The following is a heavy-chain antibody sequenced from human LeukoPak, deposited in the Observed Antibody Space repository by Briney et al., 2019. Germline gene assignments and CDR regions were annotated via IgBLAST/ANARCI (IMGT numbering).Heavy chain of an antibody. J-gene: IGHJ3*02. CDR1: GYSISSGYY. CDR2: IYHSGST. V-gene: IGHV4-38-2*02. D-gene: IGHD2-2*01. CDR3: ARGYCSSTSCYQDDAFDI. Sequence: SETLSLTCTVSGYSISSGYYWGWIRRPPGKGLEWIGSIYHSGSTYYNPSLKSRVTISVDTSKNQFSLKLSSVTAADTAVYYCARGYCSSTSCYQDDAFDIWGQGTMVTVSS.